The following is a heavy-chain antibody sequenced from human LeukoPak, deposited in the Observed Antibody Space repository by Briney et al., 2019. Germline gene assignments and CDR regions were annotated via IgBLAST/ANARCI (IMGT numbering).Heavy chain of an antibody. D-gene: IGHD1-1*01. CDR1: GFTFSASY. CDR3: ARDPRTVRI. V-gene: IGHV3-11*06. CDR2: ISENSGDT. Sequence: GGSLRLSCVASGFTFSASYMTWVRQPPGKGLEWLSYISENSGDTNYADSVKGRFTVSRDNAKNSLYLRMNSLRVEDTAVYYCARDPRTVRIWGQGTLVTVSS. J-gene: IGHJ4*02.